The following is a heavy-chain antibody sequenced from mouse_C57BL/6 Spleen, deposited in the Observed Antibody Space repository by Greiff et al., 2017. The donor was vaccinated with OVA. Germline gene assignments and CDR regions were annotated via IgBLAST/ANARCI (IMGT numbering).Heavy chain of an antibody. D-gene: IGHD1-1*02. CDR3: ARWWDWYFDV. V-gene: IGHV1-66*01. J-gene: IGHJ1*03. Sequence: QVQLQQSGPELVKPGASVKISCKASGYSFTSYYIHWVKQRPGQGLEWIGCIYPGSGNTKYNEKFKGKATLTVDTSSSTAYMQLSSLTSEDSAVYYCARWWDWYFDVWGTGTTVTVSS. CDR1: GYSFTSYY. CDR2: IYPGSGNT.